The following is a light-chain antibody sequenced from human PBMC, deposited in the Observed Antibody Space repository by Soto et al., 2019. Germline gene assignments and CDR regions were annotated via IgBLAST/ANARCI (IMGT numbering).Light chain of an antibody. CDR2: RAS. V-gene: IGKV1-5*03. CDR1: QSISNW. J-gene: IGKJ1*01. CDR3: QEYNSYSRT. Sequence: DTQMTQSPSTLSASVGDRVTITCRASQSISNWLAWYQQKPGKAPKLLIYRASNLESGVPSRFSGSGTGTEFTLTISSLQPDDFATYYCQEYNSYSRTFGQGTNVEIK.